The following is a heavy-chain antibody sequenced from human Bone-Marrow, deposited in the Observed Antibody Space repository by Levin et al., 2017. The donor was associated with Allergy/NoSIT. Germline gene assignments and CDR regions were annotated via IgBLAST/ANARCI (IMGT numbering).Heavy chain of an antibody. Sequence: KISCKASGGTLSSNAISWVRQAPGQGLEWVGGIMPLLDTANYAQKFQGRVTITTDKSTHTAYMEVRGLTYEDTAVYYCARDPPQAWGQGTLVTVSS. CDR3: ARDPPQA. CDR2: IMPLLDTA. J-gene: IGHJ5*02. CDR1: GGTLSSNA. V-gene: IGHV1-69*05.